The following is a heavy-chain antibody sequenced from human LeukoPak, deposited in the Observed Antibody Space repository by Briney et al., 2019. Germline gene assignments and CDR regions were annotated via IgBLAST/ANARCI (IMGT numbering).Heavy chain of an antibody. J-gene: IGHJ4*02. CDR2: MNPNSGRR. CDR3: ARGLRSDY. CDR1: GYIFSNYD. V-gene: IGHV1-8*01. Sequence: ASVKVSCKASGYIFSNYDINWVRQAPGHGLGWMGWMNPNSGRRVYAQKFQGRVTMTRSSSINTAYMELTSLRSDDRAVYYCARGLRSDYWGQGTLVTVSS. D-gene: IGHD3-16*02.